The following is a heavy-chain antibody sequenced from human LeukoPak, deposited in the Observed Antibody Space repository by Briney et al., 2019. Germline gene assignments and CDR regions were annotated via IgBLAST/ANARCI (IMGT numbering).Heavy chain of an antibody. CDR2: IYYSGST. CDR3: ARVHYYGSGSYPFDY. Sequence: SETLSLTCTVSGGSISSSSYYWGWIRQPPGKGLEWIGSIYYSGSTYYNPSLKSRVTISVDTSKNQFPLKLSSVTAADTAVYYCARVHYYGSGSYPFDYWGQGTLVTVSS. D-gene: IGHD3-10*01. CDR1: GGSISSSSYY. V-gene: IGHV4-39*06. J-gene: IGHJ4*02.